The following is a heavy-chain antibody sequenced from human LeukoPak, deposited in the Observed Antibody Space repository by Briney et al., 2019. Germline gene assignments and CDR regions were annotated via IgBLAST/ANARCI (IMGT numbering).Heavy chain of an antibody. CDR3: ARGSRFLDY. Sequence: GASVKVSCKASGYTFTSDYIHWVRQAPGQGLEWLGIINPSGGRTTYGQNVQGSVTMTRDTSTSTVYMELSSLRSEDTAVYYCARGSRFLDYWGQGTLVTVSS. V-gene: IGHV1-46*01. CDR1: GYTFTSDY. D-gene: IGHD3-3*01. CDR2: INPSGGRT. J-gene: IGHJ4*02.